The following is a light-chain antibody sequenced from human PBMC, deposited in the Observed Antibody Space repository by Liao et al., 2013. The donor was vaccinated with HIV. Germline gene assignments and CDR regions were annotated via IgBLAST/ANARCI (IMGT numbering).Light chain of an antibody. Sequence: SYELTQPPSVSVSPGQTASISCSGHKLGDKYACWYQQKPGQSPVLVIYLDTKRPSGIPERFSGSNSGNTATLTISGTQAMDEADYYCQVWDRFSSFVFGTGTKVTVL. J-gene: IGLJ1*01. CDR2: LDT. CDR1: KLGDKY. CDR3: QVWDRFSSFV. V-gene: IGLV3-1*01.